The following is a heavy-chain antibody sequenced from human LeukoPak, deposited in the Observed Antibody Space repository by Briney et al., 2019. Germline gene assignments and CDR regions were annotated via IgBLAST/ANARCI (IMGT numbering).Heavy chain of an antibody. V-gene: IGHV4-39*01. CDR3: ARRPDYYDSSGLITYFDY. J-gene: IGHJ4*02. CDR2: IYYSRST. CDR1: GGSINSSSYY. D-gene: IGHD3-22*01. Sequence: SETLSLTCTVSGGSINSSSYYWDWIRQPPGNGLEWIGSIYYSRSTYYNPSLKSRVTISVDTSKNQFSLKLSSVTAADTAVYYCARRPDYYDSSGLITYFDYWGQGTLVTVSS.